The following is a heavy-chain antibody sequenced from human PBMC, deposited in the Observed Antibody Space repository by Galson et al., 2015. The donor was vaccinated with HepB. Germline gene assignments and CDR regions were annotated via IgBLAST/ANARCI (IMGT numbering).Heavy chain of an antibody. Sequence: SVKVSCKASGYTFTSYYMHWVRQAPGQGLEWMGIINPSDSSTTYAQKFQGRVSVTRDTSTSTVNMELSSLRPEDTAVYYCTTRHLLKGLDFWGQGTLVTVSS. CDR2: INPSDSST. CDR1: GYTFTSYY. CDR3: TTRHLLKGLDF. V-gene: IGHV1-46*01. J-gene: IGHJ4*02.